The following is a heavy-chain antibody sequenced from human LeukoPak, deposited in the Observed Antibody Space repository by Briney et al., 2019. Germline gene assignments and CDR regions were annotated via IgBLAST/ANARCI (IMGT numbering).Heavy chain of an antibody. J-gene: IGHJ5*02. CDR1: GYTFTSYD. D-gene: IGHD1-26*01. V-gene: IGHV1-18*01. CDR3: ARDHSGNWFDP. Sequence: GASVKVSFKASGYTFTSYDISWVRQAPGQGLEWMGWISTYNGNTNYAQKLQGRVTMTTDTITTTAYMELRSLRSDDTAVYYCARDHSGNWFDPWGQGTLVTVPS. CDR2: ISTYNGNT.